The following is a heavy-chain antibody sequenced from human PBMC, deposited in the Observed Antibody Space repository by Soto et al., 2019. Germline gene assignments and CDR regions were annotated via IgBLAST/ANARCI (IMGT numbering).Heavy chain of an antibody. V-gene: IGHV4-39*01. CDR1: GGSIGSSSSY. CDR2: IYYLGNT. D-gene: IGHD3-22*01. CDR3: AVLYPYESSPYHLYY. J-gene: IGHJ4*02. Sequence: SETLSLTCTVSGGSIGSSSSYWGWIRQPPGKGLEWVGSIYYLGNTYYNPSLGSRVTISVDTSKNQFSLKLRSVTAADTAVFYCAVLYPYESSPYHLYYWDQGSL.